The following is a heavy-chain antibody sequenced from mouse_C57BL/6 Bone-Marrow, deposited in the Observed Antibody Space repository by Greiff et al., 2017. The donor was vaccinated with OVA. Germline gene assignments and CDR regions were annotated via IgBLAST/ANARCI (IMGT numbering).Heavy chain of an antibody. CDR1: GYTFTSYW. CDR2: IDPSDSYT. V-gene: IGHV1-50*01. J-gene: IGHJ3*01. CDR3: ARDGSLFAY. D-gene: IGHD1-1*01. Sequence: QVQLQQPGAELVKPGASVKLSCKASGYTFTSYWMQWVKQRPGQGLEWIGEIDPSDSYTNYNQKFKGKATLTVDTSSSTAYMQLSSLTSEDSAVYYCARDGSLFAYWGKGTLVTVSA.